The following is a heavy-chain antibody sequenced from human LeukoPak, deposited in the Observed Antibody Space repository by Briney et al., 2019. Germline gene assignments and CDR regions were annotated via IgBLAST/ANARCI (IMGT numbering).Heavy chain of an antibody. J-gene: IGHJ4*02. CDR3: ARANYGDPLPFDY. Sequence: ASVKVSCKASGGTFSSYAISWVRQAPGQGLEWMGGIIPIFGTANYAQKFQGRVTMTRDTSTSTVYMELSSLRSEDTAVYYCARANYGDPLPFDYWGQGTLVTVSS. D-gene: IGHD4-17*01. CDR1: GGTFSSYA. V-gene: IGHV1-69*05. CDR2: IIPIFGTA.